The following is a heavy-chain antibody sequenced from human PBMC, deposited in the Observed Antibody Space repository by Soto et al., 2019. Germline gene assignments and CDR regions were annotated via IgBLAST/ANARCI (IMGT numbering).Heavy chain of an antibody. CDR1: GFTFNNFA. V-gene: IGHV3-23*01. Sequence: EVQLLESGGALVQPGGSLRLACAASGFTFNNFAMSWVRQAPGKGLEWVSDITASGSFTYYAASVKGRFTISRDNRKNTLSLQIDSLRGEDTASYYCVKDSSRWYYFDYWGPGTLVTVSS. CDR2: ITASGSFT. CDR3: VKDSSRWYYFDY. D-gene: IGHD6-13*01. J-gene: IGHJ4*02.